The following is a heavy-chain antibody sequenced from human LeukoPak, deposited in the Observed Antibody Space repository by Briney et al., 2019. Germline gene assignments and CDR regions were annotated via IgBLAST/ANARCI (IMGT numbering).Heavy chain of an antibody. CDR1: GFTFSSYA. V-gene: IGHV3-74*01. CDR3: ARGLVHDTSGYYSDY. D-gene: IGHD3-22*01. CDR2: INSDGSST. J-gene: IGHJ4*02. Sequence: GGSLRLSCAASGFTFSSYAMSWVRQAPGKGLEWVSRINSDGSSTTYADSVKGRFTVSRDNAKNTLYLQMDSLGAEDSAVYYCARGLVHDTSGYYSDYWGQGILVTVSS.